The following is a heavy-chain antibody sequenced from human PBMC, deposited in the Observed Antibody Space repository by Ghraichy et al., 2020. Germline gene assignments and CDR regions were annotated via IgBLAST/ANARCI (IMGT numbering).Heavy chain of an antibody. CDR1: GFTFSDYY. CDR2: ISSSGSTI. J-gene: IGHJ3*02. CDR3: ARERAYSSSWYGDDAFDI. Sequence: GGSLRLSCAASGFTFSDYYMSWIRQAPGKGLEWVSYISSSGSTIYYADSVKGRFTISRDNAKNSLYLQMNSLRAEDTAVYYCARERAYSSSWYGDDAFDIWGQGTMVTVSS. V-gene: IGHV3-11*01. D-gene: IGHD6-13*01.